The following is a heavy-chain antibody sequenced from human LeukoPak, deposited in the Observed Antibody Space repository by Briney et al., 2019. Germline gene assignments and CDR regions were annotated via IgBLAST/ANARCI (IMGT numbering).Heavy chain of an antibody. D-gene: IGHD2-15*01. Sequence: GGSLSLSCAASGLTFSDYAMSWFRQAPGKGLEWVSGITSGFTPHYADSVKGRFTISRDNSKNMFHLQLNSLRAEDTAVYYCAKDYSDSRVADVFFEYWGQGTLVTLSS. CDR1: GLTFSDYA. CDR2: ITSGFTP. CDR3: AKDYSDSRVADVFFEY. V-gene: IGHV3-23*01. J-gene: IGHJ4*02.